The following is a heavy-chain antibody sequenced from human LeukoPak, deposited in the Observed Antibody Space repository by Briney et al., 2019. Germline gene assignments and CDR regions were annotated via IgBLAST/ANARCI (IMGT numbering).Heavy chain of an antibody. D-gene: IGHD3-10*01. CDR2: IYSGGST. CDR3: ARDRVYGSGSYYNVDAFDI. Sequence: PGGSLRLSCAASGFTVSSNYMSWVRQAPGKGLEWVSVIYSGGSTYYADSVKGRFTISRDNSKNTLYLQMNSLRAEDTAVYYCARDRVYGSGSYYNVDAFDIWGQGTMVTVSS. J-gene: IGHJ3*02. V-gene: IGHV3-66*01. CDR1: GFTVSSNY.